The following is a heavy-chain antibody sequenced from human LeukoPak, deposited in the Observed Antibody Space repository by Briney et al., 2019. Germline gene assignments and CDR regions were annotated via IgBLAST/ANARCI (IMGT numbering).Heavy chain of an antibody. V-gene: IGHV3-30*02. CDR2: IRYDGSNK. CDR3: AKALGDSCINGCSSRYFDL. Sequence: PGGSLRLSRAASGFTFSSYCMHWVRQAPGKGREWVAFIRYDGSNKYYADSVKGPFTISRDNSKNTLYLQMNSLRAEDTAVYYCAKALGDSCINGCSSRYFDLWGQGILVTVSP. D-gene: IGHD2-8*01. J-gene: IGHJ4*02. CDR1: GFTFSSYC.